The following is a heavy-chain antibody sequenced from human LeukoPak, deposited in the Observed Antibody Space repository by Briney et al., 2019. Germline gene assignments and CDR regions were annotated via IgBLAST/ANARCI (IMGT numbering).Heavy chain of an antibody. V-gene: IGHV1-69*13. CDR2: IIPIFGTI. CDR3: ASANSSSWSDFDY. Sequence: ASVKVSCKASGGTFSSYAISWVRQAPGQGLEWMGGIIPIFGTINYAQKFQGRVTITADESTSTVYMELSSLRSEDTAVYYCASANSSSWSDFDYWGQGTLVTVSS. J-gene: IGHJ4*02. D-gene: IGHD6-13*01. CDR1: GGTFSSYA.